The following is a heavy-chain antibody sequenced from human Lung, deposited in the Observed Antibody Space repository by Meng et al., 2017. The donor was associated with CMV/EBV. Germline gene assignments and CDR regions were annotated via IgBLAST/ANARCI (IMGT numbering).Heavy chain of an antibody. D-gene: IGHD5-18*01. V-gene: IGHV3-30*04. CDR3: AREGYSYGYGGVFDY. CDR1: GFTFSSYA. J-gene: IGHJ4*02. Sequence: GGSXRLSCAASGFTFSSYAMHWVRQAPGKGLEWVAVISYDGSNKYYADSVKGRFTISRDNSKNTLYLQMNSLRAEDTAVYYCAREGYSYGYGGVFDYWGQGTXVTVSS. CDR2: ISYDGSNK.